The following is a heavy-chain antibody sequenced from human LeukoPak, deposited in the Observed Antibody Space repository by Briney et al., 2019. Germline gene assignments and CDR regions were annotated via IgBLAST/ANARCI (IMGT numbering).Heavy chain of an antibody. D-gene: IGHD3-22*01. CDR2: IIPILGTA. V-gene: IGHV1-69*05. Sequence: SVKVSCKASGGTFSSYAISWVRQAPGQGLEWMGGIIPILGTANYAQKFQGRVTITTDESTSTAYMELSSLRSEDTAVYYCARVNRYYYDSSGPLSYFDYWGQGTLVTVSS. CDR3: ARVNRYYYDSSGPLSYFDY. J-gene: IGHJ4*02. CDR1: GGTFSSYA.